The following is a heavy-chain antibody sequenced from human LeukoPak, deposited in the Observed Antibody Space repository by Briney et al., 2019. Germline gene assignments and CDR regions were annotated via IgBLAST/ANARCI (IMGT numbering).Heavy chain of an antibody. CDR1: GGSPSFYY. CDR2: IYYSGNT. Sequence: PSETLSLTCTVSGGSPSFYYWSWIRQPPGRGLEWIGYIYYSGNTNYNPSLKRPVSISIDTSKNQFSLKLNSVTAADTAVYYCARGPTRYYFDYWGQGILVTVSS. J-gene: IGHJ4*02. V-gene: IGHV4-59*01. D-gene: IGHD1/OR15-1a*01. CDR3: ARGPTRYYFDY.